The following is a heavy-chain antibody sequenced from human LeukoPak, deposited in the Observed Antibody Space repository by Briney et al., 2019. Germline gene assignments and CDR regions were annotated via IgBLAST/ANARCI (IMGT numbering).Heavy chain of an antibody. CDR2: INPSGGST. D-gene: IGHD1-26*01. V-gene: IGHV1-46*01. CDR1: GYTFTYYY. Sequence: ASVKVSCKASGYTFTYYYMQWVRQAPGQGLEWMGIINPSGGSTTYAQKFQDRVTMTRDTSTSTVYMELSSLRFEDTAVYFCARGPGDSGGYYLDYWGQGTLVTVSS. CDR3: ARGPGDSGGYYLDY. J-gene: IGHJ4*02.